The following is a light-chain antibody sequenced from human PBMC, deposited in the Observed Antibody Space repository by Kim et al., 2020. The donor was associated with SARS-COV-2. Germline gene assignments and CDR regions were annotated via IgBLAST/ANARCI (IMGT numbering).Light chain of an antibody. CDR1: QDVSSW. J-gene: IGKJ5*01. Sequence: DIQLTQSPSSVSASVGDRVIITCRASQDVSSWLAWYQQKPGKAPNLLIYATSTLQGGVPSRFSGSGSGTYFTLTISSLQPEDFATYYCQQANTFPHTFGQGTRLEIK. CDR2: ATS. V-gene: IGKV1-12*01. CDR3: QQANTFPHT.